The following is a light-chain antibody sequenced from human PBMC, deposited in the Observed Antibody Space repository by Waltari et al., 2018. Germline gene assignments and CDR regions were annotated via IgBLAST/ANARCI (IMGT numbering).Light chain of an antibody. CDR2: EVN. CDR1: SSDIGSSKY. J-gene: IGLJ2*01. V-gene: IGLV2-8*01. Sequence: QSALTQPPSASGSPGQSVTISCTGTSSDIGSSKYVSWYQQHPPKAPKRTFYEVNRRPAGVPDGFSGSKSGNTASLTVSGLQADDEADYYCSSYAGSSNLIFGGGTKLTVL. CDR3: SSYAGSSNLI.